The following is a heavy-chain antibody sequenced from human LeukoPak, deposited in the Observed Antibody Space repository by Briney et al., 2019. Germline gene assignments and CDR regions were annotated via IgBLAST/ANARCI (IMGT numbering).Heavy chain of an antibody. J-gene: IGHJ6*02. D-gene: IGHD2-2*01. Sequence: PPETLSLTCTVSGGSISSYYWSWIRQPPGKGLEWIGYIYYSGSTNYNPSLKSRVTISVDTSKNQFSLKLSSVTAADTAVYYCARAHCSSTSCYSYYYYGMDVWGQGTTVTVSS. CDR3: ARAHCSSTSCYSYYYYGMDV. CDR1: GGSISSYY. V-gene: IGHV4-59*01. CDR2: IYYSGST.